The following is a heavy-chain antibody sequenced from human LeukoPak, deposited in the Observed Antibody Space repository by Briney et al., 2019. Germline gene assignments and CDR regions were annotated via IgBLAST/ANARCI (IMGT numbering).Heavy chain of an antibody. D-gene: IGHD4-17*01. CDR2: IGYDRNSK. CDR3: AKNRRASGDYAGAFDY. Sequence: GGSLRLSCAASGFTFSSYGIHWVRQALGKGLEWVAFIGYDRNSKHYADSVKGRFTISGDNSKNTLYLQMNSLRTEDTAVYYCAKNRRASGDYAGAFDYWGQGTLVTVSS. V-gene: IGHV3-30*02. CDR1: GFTFSSYG. J-gene: IGHJ4*02.